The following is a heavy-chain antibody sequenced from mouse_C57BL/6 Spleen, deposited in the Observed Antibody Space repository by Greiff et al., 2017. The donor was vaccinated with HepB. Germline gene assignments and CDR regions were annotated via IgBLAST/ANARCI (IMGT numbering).Heavy chain of an antibody. CDR3: ARYDDYDRDYAMDY. CDR2: IRNKANGYTT. V-gene: IGHV7-3*01. J-gene: IGHJ4*01. D-gene: IGHD2-4*01. Sequence: EVKLEESGGGLVQPGGSLSLSCAASGFTFTDYYMSWVRQPPGKALEWLGFIRNKANGYTTEYSASVKGRFTISRDNSQSILYLQMNALRAEDSATYYCARYDDYDRDYAMDYWGQGTSVTVSS. CDR1: GFTFTDYY.